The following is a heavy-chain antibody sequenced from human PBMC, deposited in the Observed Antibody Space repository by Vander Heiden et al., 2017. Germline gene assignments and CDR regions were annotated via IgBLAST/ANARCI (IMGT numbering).Heavy chain of an antibody. D-gene: IGHD3-10*02. CDR1: GFDFSIYS. CDR2: ISSSSRTI. CDR3: ARDEDMFSYIDFDH. J-gene: IGHJ4*02. Sequence: EVQLEESGGGLVQPGGSLRLSCSASGFDFSIYSMNWVRQAPGKGLEWVSYISSSSRTIYYGDSVKGRFTISRDNGKNSLYLQMNSLRAEDTAIYYCARDEDMFSYIDFDHWGQGTLVTVSS. V-gene: IGHV3-48*01.